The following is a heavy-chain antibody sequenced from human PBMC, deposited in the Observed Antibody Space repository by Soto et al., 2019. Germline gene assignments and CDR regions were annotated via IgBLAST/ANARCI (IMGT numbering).Heavy chain of an antibody. CDR1: GDSVSSNSAA. J-gene: IGHJ6*03. Sequence: PSQTLSLTCAISGDSVSSNSAAWNWIRQSPSRGLEWLGRTYYRSKWYNDYAVSVKSRITINPDTSKNQFSLQLNSVTPEDTAVYYCARAKLATPPFYYYYYMDVWGKGTTVTVSS. CDR3: ARAKLATPPFYYYYYMDV. D-gene: IGHD5-12*01. V-gene: IGHV6-1*01. CDR2: TYYRSKWYN.